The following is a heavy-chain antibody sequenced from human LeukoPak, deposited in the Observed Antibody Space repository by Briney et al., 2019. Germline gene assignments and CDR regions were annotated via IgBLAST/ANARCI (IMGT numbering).Heavy chain of an antibody. Sequence: GASVKVSCKASGYTFTGYYMHWVRQAPGQGLEWMGWINPNSGGTNYAQKVQGRVTMTRDTSISTAYMELSRLRSDDTAVYYCARGGLEHGWFDPWGQGTLVTVSS. CDR1: GYTFTGYY. CDR2: INPNSGGT. D-gene: IGHD1/OR15-1a*01. J-gene: IGHJ5*02. CDR3: ARGGLEHGWFDP. V-gene: IGHV1-2*02.